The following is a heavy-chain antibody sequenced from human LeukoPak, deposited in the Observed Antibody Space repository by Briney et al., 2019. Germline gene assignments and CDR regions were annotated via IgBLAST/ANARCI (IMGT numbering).Heavy chain of an antibody. Sequence: GGSLRLSCAASGFTFSSYGMHWVRQAPGKGLEWVAVIWYDGSNKYYADSVKGRFTISRDNSKNTLYLQMNSLRAEDTAVYYCARGGYYDFWSGYYSYYYSDYWGQGTLVTVSS. CDR1: GFTFSSYG. J-gene: IGHJ4*02. D-gene: IGHD3-3*01. V-gene: IGHV3-33*01. CDR2: IWYDGSNK. CDR3: ARGGYYDFWSGYYSYYYSDY.